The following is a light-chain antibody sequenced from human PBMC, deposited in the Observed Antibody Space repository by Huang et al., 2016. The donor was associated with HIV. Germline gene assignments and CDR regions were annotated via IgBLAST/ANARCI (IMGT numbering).Light chain of an antibody. CDR2: AAS. CDR3: QQYNSYPWT. Sequence: IRITQSPSSLSASTGDRVTIGCRASQDISNFLAWFQQKPGRAPELLMYAASALQPGVPSRFSGNGSATDFTLTIACLQSEDFATYYCQQYNSYPWTFGQGTQVEV. V-gene: IGKV1-8*01. CDR1: QDISNF. J-gene: IGKJ1*01.